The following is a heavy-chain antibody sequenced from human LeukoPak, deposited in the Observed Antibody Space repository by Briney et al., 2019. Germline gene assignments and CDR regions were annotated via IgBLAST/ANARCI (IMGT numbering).Heavy chain of an antibody. CDR2: IYSSGST. Sequence: TSETLSLTCTVSGVSISSYYWSWIRQPAGKGLEWIGRIYSSGSTIYNPSLNNRVTMSVDTSKNQFSLKLTSVTAADTAAYYCARNSGDFWGQGTLVTVSS. CDR1: GVSISSYY. D-gene: IGHD4-23*01. J-gene: IGHJ4*02. V-gene: IGHV4-4*07. CDR3: ARNSGDF.